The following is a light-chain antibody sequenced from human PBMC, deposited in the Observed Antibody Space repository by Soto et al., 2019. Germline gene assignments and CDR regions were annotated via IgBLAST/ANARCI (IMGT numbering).Light chain of an antibody. V-gene: IGKV3-15*01. CDR1: QSVSSN. CDR3: QQYNTWPPMYT. J-gene: IGKJ2*01. CDR2: GAS. Sequence: EIVMTQSPATLSVSPGERATLSCRASQSVSSNLGWYQQKPGQAPRLLIYGASTRATGIPARFSGSGSGTEFTLTISSLQSEDFAVYYCQQYNTWPPMYTFGQGTKLEIK.